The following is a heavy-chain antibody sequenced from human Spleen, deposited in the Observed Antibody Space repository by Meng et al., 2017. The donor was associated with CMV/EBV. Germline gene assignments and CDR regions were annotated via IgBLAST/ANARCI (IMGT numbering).Heavy chain of an antibody. CDR1: GGSFSGYH. V-gene: IGHV4-34*01. CDR2: INHDGNT. Sequence: GSLRLSCAVYGGSFSGYHWNWIRQPPGKGLEWIDEINHDGNTNYSPSLKSRVTMSGDTSKNQFSLKMDSLTAADTAVYYCARSFRYCSSGVCSYWYFNLWGRGTLVTVSS. CDR3: ARSFRYCSSGVCSYWYFNL. D-gene: IGHD2-2*01. J-gene: IGHJ2*01.